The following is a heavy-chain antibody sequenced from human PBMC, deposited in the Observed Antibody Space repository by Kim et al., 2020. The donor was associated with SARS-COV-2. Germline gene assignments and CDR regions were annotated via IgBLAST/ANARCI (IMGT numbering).Heavy chain of an antibody. V-gene: IGHV4-4*07. J-gene: IGHJ6*02. Sequence: SETLSLTCTVSGGSISSYYWSWIRQPAGKGLEWIGRIYTSGSTNYNPSLKSRVTMSVDTSKNQFSLKLSSVTAADTAVYYCARDSPTFFGPARNYYGMDVWGQGTTVTVSS. D-gene: IGHD3-10*01. CDR1: GGSISSYY. CDR2: IYTSGST. CDR3: ARDSPTFFGPARNYYGMDV.